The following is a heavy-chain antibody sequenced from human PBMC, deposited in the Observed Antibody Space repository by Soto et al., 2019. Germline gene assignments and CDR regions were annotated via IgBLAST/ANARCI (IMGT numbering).Heavy chain of an antibody. Sequence: SVKVSCKASGGTFSSYAISWVRQAPGQGLEWMGGIIPIFGTANYAQKFQGRVTITADESTSTAYMELSSLRSEDTAVYYCARDRGWNYRSLDYWGQGTLVTVSS. CDR1: GGTFSSYA. CDR3: ARDRGWNYRSLDY. V-gene: IGHV1-69*13. CDR2: IIPIFGTA. J-gene: IGHJ4*02. D-gene: IGHD1-7*01.